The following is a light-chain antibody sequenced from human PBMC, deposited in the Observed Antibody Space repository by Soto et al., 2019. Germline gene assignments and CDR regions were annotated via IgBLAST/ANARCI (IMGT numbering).Light chain of an antibody. CDR2: DAS. J-gene: IGKJ1*01. CDR1: QSISSW. CDR3: QHAKT. V-gene: IGKV1-5*01. Sequence: DIQMTQSPSTLSASVGDRVTITCRASQSISSWLAWYQQKPGKAPKLLIYDASSLESEVPSRFSGSGSGTEFTLTISSLQPDDFATYYCQHAKTFGQGTKVEIK.